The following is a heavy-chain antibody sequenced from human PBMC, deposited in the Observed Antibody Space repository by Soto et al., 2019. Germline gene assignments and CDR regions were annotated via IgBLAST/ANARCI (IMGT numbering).Heavy chain of an antibody. CDR3: ARYFYMDV. J-gene: IGHJ6*03. CDR2: INQDGSGK. V-gene: IGHV3-7*01. CDR1: GFTFSRYW. Sequence: GGSLRLSCAASGFTFSRYWMTWVRQAPGKGLEWVANINQDGSGKSYVDSVKGRFTISRDNAKYSLYLQMNSLRAEDTAVYYCARYFYMDVWGKGTTVTVSS.